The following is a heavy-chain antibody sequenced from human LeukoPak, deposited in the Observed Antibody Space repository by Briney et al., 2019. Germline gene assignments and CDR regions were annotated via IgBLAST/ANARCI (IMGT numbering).Heavy chain of an antibody. CDR2: IYYSGST. Sequence: SETLSLTRTVSGGSISSSSYYWGWIRQPPGKGLEWIGSIYYSGSTYYNPSLKSRVTISVDTSKNQFSLKLSSVTAADTAVYYCATLNSGYDSFDYWGQGTLVTVSS. CDR3: ATLNSGYDSFDY. J-gene: IGHJ4*02. D-gene: IGHD5-12*01. CDR1: GGSISSSSYY. V-gene: IGHV4-39*01.